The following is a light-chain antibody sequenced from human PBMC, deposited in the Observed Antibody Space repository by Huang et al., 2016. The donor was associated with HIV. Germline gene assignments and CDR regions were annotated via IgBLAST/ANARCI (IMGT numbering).Light chain of an antibody. J-gene: IGKJ1*01. CDR1: QSVKSN. V-gene: IGKV3-15*01. CDR3: QQYNDWPPWT. Sequence: EIVMTQSPATLSVSPGERATLSCRASQSVKSNLARYQQKPGQAPRLLIYSASTRATGIPARFSGSGSGTEFTLTISSLQSEDCAVYYCQQYNDWPPWTFGQGTKVEIK. CDR2: SAS.